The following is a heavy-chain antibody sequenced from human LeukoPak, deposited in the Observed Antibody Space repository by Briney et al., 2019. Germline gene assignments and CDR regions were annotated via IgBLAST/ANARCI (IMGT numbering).Heavy chain of an antibody. J-gene: IGHJ4*01. Sequence: SETLSLTCTVSGGSISSYYWSWLRQPPGKGLEWIGRIYISGTTIYNSSLKSRITMSLDTSKNQLSLKLSSVTAADTAVYYCARDEAGSGYIDYWGQGTLVTVSS. V-gene: IGHV4-4*07. CDR3: ARDEAGSGYIDY. CDR1: GGSISSYY. D-gene: IGHD3-22*01. CDR2: IYISGTT.